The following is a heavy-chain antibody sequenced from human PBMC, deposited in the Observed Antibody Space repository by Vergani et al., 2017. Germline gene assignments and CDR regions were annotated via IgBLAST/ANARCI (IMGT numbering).Heavy chain of an antibody. V-gene: IGHV3-48*01. CDR3: ARDWGVPAARLSLPNGYYYYYYMDV. CDR1: GFTFSSYS. Sequence: EVQLVESGGGLVQPGGSLRLSCAASGFTFSSYSMNWVRQAPGKGLEWVSYISSSSSTIYYADSVKGRFTISRDNAKNSLYLQMNSLRAEDTAVYYCARDWGVPAARLSLPNGYYYYYYMDVWGKGTTVTVSS. D-gene: IGHD2-2*01. J-gene: IGHJ6*03. CDR2: ISSSSSTI.